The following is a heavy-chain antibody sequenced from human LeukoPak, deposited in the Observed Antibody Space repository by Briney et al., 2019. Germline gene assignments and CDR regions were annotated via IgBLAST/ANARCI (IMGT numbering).Heavy chain of an antibody. CDR2: IWRDGNNR. CDR1: GFPLSPYG. Sequence: GGSLRLSCAASGFPLSPYGVHWVRQAPGKGLEWVAVIWRDGNNRFYADSVKGRFTISRDDSENTVYLQMNNLRAEDTALYFCAKGVLYMDVWGKGTTVTVSS. CDR3: AKGVLYMDV. J-gene: IGHJ6*03. V-gene: IGHV3-33*06. D-gene: IGHD1-1*01.